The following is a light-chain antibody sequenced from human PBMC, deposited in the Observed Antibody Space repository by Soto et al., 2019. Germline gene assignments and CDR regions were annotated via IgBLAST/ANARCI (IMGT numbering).Light chain of an antibody. CDR2: DVS. V-gene: IGKV1-13*02. J-gene: IGKJ5*01. CDR1: QDIRGA. CDR3: QQFNSYPIT. Sequence: AIQVTQSPSSLSASVGDRVTITCRAGQDIRGALAWYQQKPGKAPRLLIFDVSTLETGVPSRFSGGGSGTEFTLTISSLQPEDFGTYYCQQFNSYPITFGHGTRLAIK.